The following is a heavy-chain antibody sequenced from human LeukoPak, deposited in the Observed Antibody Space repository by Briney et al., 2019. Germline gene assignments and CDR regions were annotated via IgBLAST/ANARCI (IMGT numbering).Heavy chain of an antibody. J-gene: IGHJ4*02. CDR2: ISSSSSYI. D-gene: IGHD3-22*01. V-gene: IGHV3-21*01. Sequence: PGGSLRLSCAASGFTFSSYSMNWVRQAPGKGLEWVSSISSSSSYIYYADSVKGRFTISRDNAKNSPYLQMNSLRAEDTAVYYCAREEPYYYDSSGYRPQYFDYWGQGTLVTVSS. CDR1: GFTFSSYS. CDR3: AREEPYYYDSSGYRPQYFDY.